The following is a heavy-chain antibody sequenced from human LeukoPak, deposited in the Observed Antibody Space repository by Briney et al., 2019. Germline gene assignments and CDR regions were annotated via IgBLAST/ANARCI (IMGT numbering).Heavy chain of an antibody. CDR2: IYYSGST. J-gene: IGHJ5*02. Sequence: SETLSLTCTVSGGSISSSSYYWGWIRQPPGKGLEWIGSIYYSGSTYYNPSLKGRVTISVDTSKNQFSLKLSSVTAADTAVYYYARIGILTGYSWGQGTLVTVSS. D-gene: IGHD3-9*01. CDR1: GGSISSSSYY. CDR3: ARIGILTGYS. V-gene: IGHV4-39*07.